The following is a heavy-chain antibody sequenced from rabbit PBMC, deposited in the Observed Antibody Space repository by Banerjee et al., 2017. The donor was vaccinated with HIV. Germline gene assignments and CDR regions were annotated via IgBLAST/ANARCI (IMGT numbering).Heavy chain of an antibody. V-gene: IGHV1S47*01. CDR3: ARNPGGNLGTRLDL. CDR1: GFSFSNGYV. Sequence: QEQLVESGGGLVQPGGSLKLSCKASGFSFSNGYVMCWVRQAPGKGPEWIACIYTGSGRTYYASWVNGRFTIFRSTSLNTVTLQMTSLTAADTATYFCARNPGGNLGTRLDLWGQGTLVTVS. D-gene: IGHD7-1*01. J-gene: IGHJ3*01. CDR2: IYTGSGRT.